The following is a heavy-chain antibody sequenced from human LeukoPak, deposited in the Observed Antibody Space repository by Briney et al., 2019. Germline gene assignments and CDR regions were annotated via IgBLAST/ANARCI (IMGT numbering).Heavy chain of an antibody. CDR2: IYYSGST. Sequence: SQTLSLTCTVSGGSISSSSYYWGWIRQPPGKGLEWIGSIYYSGSTYYNPSLKSRATISVDTSKNQFSLKLSSVTAADTAVYYCARVGGYSYGSDYWGQGTLVTVSS. D-gene: IGHD5-18*01. CDR3: ARVGGYSYGSDY. V-gene: IGHV4-39*07. CDR1: GGSISSSSYY. J-gene: IGHJ4*02.